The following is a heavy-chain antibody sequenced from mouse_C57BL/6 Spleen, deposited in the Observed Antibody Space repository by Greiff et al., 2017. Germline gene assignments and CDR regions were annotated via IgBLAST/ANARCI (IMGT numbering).Heavy chain of an antibody. CDR3: ARSSSNHKGGFDY. J-gene: IGHJ2*01. V-gene: IGHV1-80*01. Sequence: VQLVESGAELVKPGASVKISCKASGYAFSSYWMNWVKQRPGKGLEWIGQIYPGDGDTNYNGKLKGKATLTADKSSSTAYMQLSSRTSEDSAVYFCARSSSNHKGGFDYWGQGTTLTVSS. D-gene: IGHD2-5*01. CDR2: IYPGDGDT. CDR1: GYAFSSYW.